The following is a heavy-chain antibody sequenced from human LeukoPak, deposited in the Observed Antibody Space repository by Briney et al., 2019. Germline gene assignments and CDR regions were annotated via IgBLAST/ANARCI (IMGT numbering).Heavy chain of an antibody. CDR2: ISSSSSYI. CDR3: ARDSELLWFGETGYYFDY. CDR1: GFTFSSYS. V-gene: IGHV3-21*01. D-gene: IGHD3-10*01. Sequence: GGSLRLSCAASGFTFSSYSMNWVRQAPGKGLEWVSSISSSSSYIYYADSVKGRFTISRDNAKNSLYLLMNSLRAEDTAVYYCARDSELLWFGETGYYFDYWGQGTLVTVSS. J-gene: IGHJ4*02.